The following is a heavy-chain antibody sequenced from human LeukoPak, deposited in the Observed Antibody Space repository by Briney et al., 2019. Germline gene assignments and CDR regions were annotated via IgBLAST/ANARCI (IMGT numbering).Heavy chain of an antibody. V-gene: IGHV4-61*01. CDR1: GGSISSSSYY. CDR2: IYYSGST. J-gene: IGHJ4*02. CDR3: ARGGYDFWSGPQRGFDY. Sequence: PSETLSLTCTVSGGSISSSSYYWSWIRQPPGKGLEWIGYIYYSGSTNYNPSLKSRVTTSVDTSKNQFSLKLSSVTAADTAVYYCARGGYDFWSGPQRGFDYWGQGTLVTVSS. D-gene: IGHD3-3*01.